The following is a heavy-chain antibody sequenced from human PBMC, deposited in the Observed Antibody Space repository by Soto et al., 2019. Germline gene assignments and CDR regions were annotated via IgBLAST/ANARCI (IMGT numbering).Heavy chain of an antibody. Sequence: GASVKVSCKASGYTFTSYYMHWVRQAPGQGLEWMGWMNPNSGNTGYAQKFQGRVTMTRNTSISTAYMELSSLRSEDTAVYYCARGFEGYCSGGTCSIGSAFDIWGQGTMVTVSS. D-gene: IGHD2-15*01. CDR3: ARGFEGYCSGGTCSIGSAFDI. CDR1: GYTFTSYY. CDR2: MNPNSGNT. J-gene: IGHJ3*02. V-gene: IGHV1-8*02.